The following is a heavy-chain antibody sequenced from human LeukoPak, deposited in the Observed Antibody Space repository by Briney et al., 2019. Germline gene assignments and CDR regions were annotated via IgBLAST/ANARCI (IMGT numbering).Heavy chain of an antibody. CDR2: IWYDGSNK. D-gene: IGHD4-11*01. Sequence: GGSLRLSCAASGFTFSSYGMHWVRQAPGKGLEWVAVIWYDGSNKYYADSVKGRFTISRDNSKNTLYLQMNSLRAEDTAVYYCAREHRPYGNYPQACDYWGQGTLVTVSS. J-gene: IGHJ4*02. CDR3: AREHRPYGNYPQACDY. CDR1: GFTFSSYG. V-gene: IGHV3-33*01.